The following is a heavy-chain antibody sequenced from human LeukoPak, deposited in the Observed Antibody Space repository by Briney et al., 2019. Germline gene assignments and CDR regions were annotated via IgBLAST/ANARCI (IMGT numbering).Heavy chain of an antibody. CDR1: GFTFSSYA. CDR3: AKDYAPTPYFDP. J-gene: IGHJ5*02. D-gene: IGHD3-16*01. CDR2: ISGSGGST. Sequence: GGSLRRSCAASGFTFSSYAMSWVRQAPGKGLEWVSAISGSGGSTYYADSVKGRFTISRDNSKNTLYLQMNSLRAEDTAVYYCAKDYAPTPYFDPWGQGTLVTVPS. V-gene: IGHV3-23*01.